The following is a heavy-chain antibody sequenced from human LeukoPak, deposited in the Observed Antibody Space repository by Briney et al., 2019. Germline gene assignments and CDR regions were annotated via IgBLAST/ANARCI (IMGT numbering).Heavy chain of an antibody. CDR1: GGSVRRGNYY. D-gene: IGHD3-3*01. CDR3: ARVFGGAPIDY. Sequence: SETLSLTCTVSGGSVRRGNYYWTWIRQPAGSGLEWIGRIYTSGTTDYNPSLRTRVTISVDASRNQFSLNLSSVTAADTAVYYCARVFGGAPIDYWGQGTLVTVSS. V-gene: IGHV4-61*02. J-gene: IGHJ4*02. CDR2: IYTSGTT.